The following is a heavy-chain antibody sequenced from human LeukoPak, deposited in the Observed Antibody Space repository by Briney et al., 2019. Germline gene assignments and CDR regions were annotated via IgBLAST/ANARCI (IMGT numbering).Heavy chain of an antibody. D-gene: IGHD5-12*01. CDR3: ARAPRLDDVDSGYDYFDY. V-gene: IGHV3-72*01. CDR1: GFTFSDHY. J-gene: IGHJ4*02. CDR2: TRNKANSYTT. Sequence: GGSLRLSCAASGFTFSDHYMDWVRQAPGKGLEWVGRTRNKANSYTTEYAASVKGRFTISRDDSKNSLYLQMNSLKTEDTAVYYCARAPRLDDVDSGYDYFDYWGQGTLVTVSS.